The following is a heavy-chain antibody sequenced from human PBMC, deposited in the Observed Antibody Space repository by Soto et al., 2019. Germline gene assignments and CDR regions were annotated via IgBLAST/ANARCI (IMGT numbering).Heavy chain of an antibody. Sequence: QVQLQESGPGLVKPSQTLSLTCTVSGVSISSGGYYWSLIRQYPGAGLEWIGYIYHSGSDYYNPSLNSLTTISVDTSKNQFSLKLSSVTAADTAVYYCARDGRDADNWSKYFDRWGRGTLFTVSS. V-gene: IGHV4-31*01. J-gene: IGHJ2*01. D-gene: IGHD1-20*01. CDR3: ARDGRDADNWSKYFDR. CDR1: GVSISSGGYY. CDR2: IYHSGSD.